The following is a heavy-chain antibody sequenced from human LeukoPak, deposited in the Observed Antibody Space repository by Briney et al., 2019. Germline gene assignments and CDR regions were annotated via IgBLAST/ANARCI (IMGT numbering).Heavy chain of an antibody. V-gene: IGHV4-39*07. D-gene: IGHD6-19*01. Sequence: SETLSLTCTVSGGSISSSSYYWGWIRQPPGKGLEWIGSIYYSGSTYYNPSLKSRVTISVDTSKNQFSLKLSSVTAADTAVYYCARGRRPVAGTFRPFDYWGQGTLVTVSS. CDR1: GGSISSSSYY. J-gene: IGHJ4*02. CDR2: IYYSGST. CDR3: ARGRRPVAGTFRPFDY.